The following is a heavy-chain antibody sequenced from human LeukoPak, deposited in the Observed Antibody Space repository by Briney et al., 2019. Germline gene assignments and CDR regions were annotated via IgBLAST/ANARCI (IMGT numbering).Heavy chain of an antibody. J-gene: IGHJ3*02. D-gene: IGHD3-22*01. CDR3: ASQYYYDSRGYYHDAFDI. V-gene: IGHV4-39*01. CDR2: IYYSGST. Sequence: SETLSLTCTVSGGSISSSSYYWGWVRQPPGKGLEWIGSIYYSGSTYYNPSLKSRVTISVDTSKNQFSLKLSSVTAADTAVYYCASQYYYDSRGYYHDAFDIWGQGTMVTVSS. CDR1: GGSISSSSYY.